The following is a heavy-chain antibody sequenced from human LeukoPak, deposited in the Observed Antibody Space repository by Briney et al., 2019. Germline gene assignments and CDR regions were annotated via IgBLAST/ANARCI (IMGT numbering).Heavy chain of an antibody. CDR2: ISAYNGNT. CDR3: ARVVADYDILTGYYQATLFDY. CDR1: GYTFTSYG. V-gene: IGHV1-18*01. Sequence: ASVKVSCKASGYTFTSYGISWVRQAPGQGLEWMGWISAYNGNTNYAQKLQGRVTMTTDTSTSTAYMEPRSLRSDDTAVYYCARVVADYDILTGYYQATLFDYWGQGTLVTVSS. D-gene: IGHD3-9*01. J-gene: IGHJ4*02.